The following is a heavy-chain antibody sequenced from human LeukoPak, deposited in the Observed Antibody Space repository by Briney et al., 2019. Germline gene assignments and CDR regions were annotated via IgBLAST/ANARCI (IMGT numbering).Heavy chain of an antibody. CDR1: GFTFSSYA. J-gene: IGHJ3*02. V-gene: IGHV3-64*01. D-gene: IGHD2-2*03. CDR2: ISSNGGST. CDR3: ARDREAGYCSSTSCNAHAFDI. Sequence: GGSLRLSCAASGFTFSSYAMHWVRQAPGKGLEYVSAISSNGGSTYYANSVKGRFTISRDNSKNTLYLQMGSLRAEDMAVYYCARDREAGYCSSTSCNAHAFDIWGQGTMVTVSS.